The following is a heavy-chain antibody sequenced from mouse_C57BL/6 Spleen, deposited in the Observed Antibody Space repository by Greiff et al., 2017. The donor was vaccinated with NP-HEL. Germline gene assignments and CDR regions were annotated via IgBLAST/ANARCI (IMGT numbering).Heavy chain of an antibody. V-gene: IGHV6-6*01. CDR1: GFTFSDAW. Sequence: EVQVVESGGGLVQPGGSMKLSCAASGFTFSDAWMDWVRQSPEKGLEWVAEISNKANNHATYYAESVKGRFTISRDDSKSSVYLQMNSLRAEDTCIYYCTRCDYDWYFDVWGTGTTVTVSS. D-gene: IGHD2-4*01. CDR3: TRCDYDWYFDV. CDR2: ISNKANNHAT. J-gene: IGHJ1*03.